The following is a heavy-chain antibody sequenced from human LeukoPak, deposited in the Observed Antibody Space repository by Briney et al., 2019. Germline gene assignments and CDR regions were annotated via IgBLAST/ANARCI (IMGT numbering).Heavy chain of an antibody. CDR1: GFTFSGYA. Sequence: GGSLRLSCAASGFTFSGYAMIWVRQAPGKGLEWVSILHNDAQTSYYADSVKGRFTVSRDNSKNTLYLEMNSLTVEDTAVYYCAKGEGGTYFIYCFDYWGQGTLVTVSS. D-gene: IGHD1-26*01. CDR3: AKGEGGTYFIYCFDY. CDR2: LHNDAQTS. J-gene: IGHJ4*02. V-gene: IGHV3-23*03.